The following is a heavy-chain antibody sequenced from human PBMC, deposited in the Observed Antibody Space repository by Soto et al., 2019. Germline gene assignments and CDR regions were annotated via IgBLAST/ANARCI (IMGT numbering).Heavy chain of an antibody. V-gene: IGHV1-18*01. CDR1: GYTFPSYG. CDR3: ARGGYYYDSSGSPDAFDI. Sequence: VQLVQSGAEVKKPGASVKVSCKASGYTFPSYGFGWVRQAPGQGLEWMGWISAYNGNTNYAQKLQGRVTMTTDTSTSTAYMELRSLRSDDTAVYYCARGGYYYDSSGSPDAFDIWGQGTMVTVSS. CDR2: ISAYNGNT. D-gene: IGHD3-22*01. J-gene: IGHJ3*02.